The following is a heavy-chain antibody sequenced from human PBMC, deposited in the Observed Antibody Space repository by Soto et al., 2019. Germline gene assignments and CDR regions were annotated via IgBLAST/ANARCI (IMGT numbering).Heavy chain of an antibody. Sequence: QVQLVQSGAEVKKPGASVKVSCKASGYTFASYDINWVRQATRQGLEWMGWMNPNSGNTGYAQKFQGRVTMTRNTSTSTAYMELSSLRSEDTAVYYCARRGNYFDSSGPPGFDPWGQGTLVTVSS. CDR1: GYTFASYD. V-gene: IGHV1-8*01. D-gene: IGHD3-22*01. CDR3: ARRGNYFDSSGPPGFDP. CDR2: MNPNSGNT. J-gene: IGHJ5*02.